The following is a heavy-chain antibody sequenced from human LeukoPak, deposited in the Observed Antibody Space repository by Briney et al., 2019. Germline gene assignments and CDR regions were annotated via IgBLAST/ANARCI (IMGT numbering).Heavy chain of an antibody. CDR1: GGSINSYY. CDR2: IYYSGST. D-gene: IGHD4-23*01. V-gene: IGHV4-59*12. CDR3: GKVSGNSNS. Sequence: PSEPLSLTCTVSGGSINSYYWSWIRQPPGKGLEWIAYIYYSGSTNYNPSLKSRVTISVDTSKNQFSLKLSSVTAADTAMYYCGKVSGNSNSWGQGTLVTVSS. J-gene: IGHJ4*02.